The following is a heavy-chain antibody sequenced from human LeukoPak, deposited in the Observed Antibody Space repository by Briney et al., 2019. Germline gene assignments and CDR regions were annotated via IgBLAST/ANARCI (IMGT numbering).Heavy chain of an antibody. Sequence: PGRSLRLSCAASGFTFSSYGMHRVRQSPGKGLEWVAVISYDGSNKYYADSVKGRFTISRDNSKNTLYLQMNSLRAEDTAVYYCAKTPNSGTHTGDYWGQGTLVTVSS. CDR1: GFTFSSYG. CDR3: AKTPNSGTHTGDY. D-gene: IGHD1-26*01. V-gene: IGHV3-30*18. J-gene: IGHJ4*02. CDR2: ISYDGSNK.